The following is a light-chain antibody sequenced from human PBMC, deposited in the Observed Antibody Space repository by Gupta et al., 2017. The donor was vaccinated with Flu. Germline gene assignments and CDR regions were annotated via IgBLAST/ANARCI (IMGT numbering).Light chain of an antibody. V-gene: IGLV2-11*01. CDR3: CSYAGSYSYV. CDR1: SSDVGGYNY. CDR2: DVS. J-gene: IGLJ1*01. Sequence: QSALTRPRSVSGSPGQSVTISCTGTSSDVGGYNYVSWYQQHQGKAPKLMMYDVSKRPSGVPDRVSASKSGNTASLNISGLQAEDEADDYCCSYAGSYSYVFGTGTKVTV.